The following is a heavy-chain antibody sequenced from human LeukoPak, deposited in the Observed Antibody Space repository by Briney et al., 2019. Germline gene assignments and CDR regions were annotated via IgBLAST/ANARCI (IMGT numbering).Heavy chain of an antibody. CDR1: GFTFSTYG. V-gene: IGHV3-30*02. Sequence: GGSLRLSCAASGFTFSTYGMHWVRQAPGKGLEWVTYIHHNGSHTNYADSVKGRFTISRDNSKNTLYLQMNSLRTEDTAVYYCAREMVDYQLLKNFDDWGQGPLATVS. CDR2: IHHNGSHT. CDR3: AREMVDYQLLKNFDD. J-gene: IGHJ4*02. D-gene: IGHD2-2*01.